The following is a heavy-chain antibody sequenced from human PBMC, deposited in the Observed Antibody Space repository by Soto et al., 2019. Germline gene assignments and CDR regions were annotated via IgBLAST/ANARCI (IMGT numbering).Heavy chain of an antibody. J-gene: IGHJ4*02. CDR1: GGIFSSYA. D-gene: IGHD5-18*01. Sequence: QVLLVQSGAEVKKPGSSVKVSCKASGGIFSSYAINWVRQAPGQGLEWLGGIIPVVSTTNYAQKFQGRVTITADRSTSTAYMELSSLRSEDSAVYYCTSGGDRAMVSLSYWGQGSLVTVSS. CDR3: TSGGDRAMVSLSY. CDR2: IIPVVSTT. V-gene: IGHV1-69*06.